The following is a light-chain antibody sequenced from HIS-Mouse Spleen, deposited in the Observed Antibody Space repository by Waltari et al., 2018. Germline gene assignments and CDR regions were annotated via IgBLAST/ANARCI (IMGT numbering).Light chain of an antibody. CDR3: QSADSSGTYV. Sequence: SYELTQPPSVSVSPGQTARLTCSGDALPQHYAYWYQQKPGQAPVLVIYKDSERPSGIPERFSGSSSGTTVTLTISGVQAEDEADYYCQSADSSGTYVFGTGTKVTVL. CDR2: KDS. J-gene: IGLJ1*01. V-gene: IGLV3-25*03. CDR1: ALPQHY.